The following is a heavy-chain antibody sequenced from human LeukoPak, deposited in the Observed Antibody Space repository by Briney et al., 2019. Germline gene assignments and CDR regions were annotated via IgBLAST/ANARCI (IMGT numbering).Heavy chain of an antibody. CDR3: TTGIVPAAMRGYHYYGMDV. J-gene: IGHJ6*02. D-gene: IGHD2-2*01. CDR2: IKSKTDGGTT. Sequence: GGSLRLSCAASGFTFSNAWMSWVRQAPGKGLEWVGRIKSKTDGGTTDYAAPVKGRFTISRDDSKNTLYLQMNSLKTEDTAVYYCTTGIVPAAMRGYHYYGMDVWGQGTTVTVSS. CDR1: GFTFSNAW. V-gene: IGHV3-15*01.